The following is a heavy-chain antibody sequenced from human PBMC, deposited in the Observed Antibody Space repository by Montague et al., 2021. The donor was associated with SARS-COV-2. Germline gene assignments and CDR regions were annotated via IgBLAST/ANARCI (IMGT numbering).Heavy chain of an antibody. Sequence: SETLSLTCAVYGGSFSGYYWSWICQPPGKELEWIGEINHSGSTKYNPSLKSRVTISVDTSKNQFSLKLSSVTAADTAVYYCARGTKREFTYDYDSSGYASDYWGQGTLVTVSS. J-gene: IGHJ4*02. D-gene: IGHD3-22*01. CDR2: INHSGST. CDR1: GGSFSGYY. CDR3: ARGTKREFTYDYDSSGYASDY. V-gene: IGHV4-34*01.